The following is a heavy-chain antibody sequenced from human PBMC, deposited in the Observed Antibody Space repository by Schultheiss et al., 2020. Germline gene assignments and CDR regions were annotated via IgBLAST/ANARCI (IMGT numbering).Heavy chain of an antibody. J-gene: IGHJ4*02. CDR3: ASWGRVGAIGY. CDR1: GFTVSSNY. V-gene: IGHV3-53*01. CDR2: IYSGGST. D-gene: IGHD1-26*01. Sequence: GESLKISCAASGFTVSSNYMSWVRQAPGKGLEWVSVIYSGGSTYYADSVKGRFTISRDNSKNTLYLQMNSLRAEDTAVYYCASWGRVGAIGYWGQGTLVTGSS.